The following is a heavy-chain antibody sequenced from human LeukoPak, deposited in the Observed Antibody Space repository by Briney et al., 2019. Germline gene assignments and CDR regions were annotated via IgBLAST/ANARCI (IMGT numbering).Heavy chain of an antibody. V-gene: IGHV4-34*01. CDR2: INHSGST. CDR3: ARGGRYYYDSSGYDY. D-gene: IGHD3-22*01. Sequence: PSETLSLTCAVYGGSFSGYYWSWIRQPPGKGLEWIGEINHSGSTNYNPSLKSRVTISVDTSKNQFSLKLSSVTAADTAVYYCARGGRYYYDSSGYDYWGQGTLVTVSS. CDR1: GGSFSGYY. J-gene: IGHJ4*02.